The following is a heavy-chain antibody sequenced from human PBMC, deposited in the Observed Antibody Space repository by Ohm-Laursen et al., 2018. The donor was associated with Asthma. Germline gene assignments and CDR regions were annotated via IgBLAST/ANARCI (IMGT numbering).Heavy chain of an antibody. D-gene: IGHD3-22*01. CDR3: ALSYYDSSGRYYYYGMDV. CDR2: MNPNSGNT. J-gene: IGHJ6*02. Sequence: ATVKISCKASGYTFTSYDINWVRQATGQGLEWMGWMNPNSGNTGYAQKFQGRVTMTRNTSISTAYMELSSLRSEDTAVYYCALSYYDSSGRYYYYGMDVWGQGTTVTVSS. V-gene: IGHV1-8*01. CDR1: GYTFTSYD.